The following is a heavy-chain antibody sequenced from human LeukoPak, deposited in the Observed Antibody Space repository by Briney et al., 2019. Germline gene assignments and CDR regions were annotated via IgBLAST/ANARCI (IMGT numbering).Heavy chain of an antibody. CDR1: GGTFSSYA. J-gene: IGHJ6*02. V-gene: IGHV1-69*04. CDR2: IIPILGIA. CDR3: ARSLHQLLPLQDYYHGMDV. Sequence: EASVKVSCKASGGTFSSYAISWVRQAPGQGLEWMGRIIPILGIANYAQKFQGRVTITADKSTSTAYMELSSLRSEDTAVYYCARSLHQLLPLQDYYHGMDVWGQGTTVTVSS. D-gene: IGHD2-2*01.